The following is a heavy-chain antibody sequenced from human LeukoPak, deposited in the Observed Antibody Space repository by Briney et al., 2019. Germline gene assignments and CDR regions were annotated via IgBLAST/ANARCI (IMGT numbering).Heavy chain of an antibody. V-gene: IGHV3-21*01. Sequence: PGGSLRLSCAASGFTFSSYSMNWVRQAPGKGREWVSSISSRSSYIYYADSVKGRFTISRDNAKNSLYLQMNSLRAEDTPVYYCARAGPSGAARIDYWGQGTLVTVSS. CDR3: ARAGPSGAARIDY. CDR1: GFTFSSYS. CDR2: ISSRSSYI. J-gene: IGHJ4*02. D-gene: IGHD6-6*01.